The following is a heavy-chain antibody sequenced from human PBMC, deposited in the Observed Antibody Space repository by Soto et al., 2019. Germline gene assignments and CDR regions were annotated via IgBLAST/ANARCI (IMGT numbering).Heavy chain of an antibody. CDR2: INHSGRV. J-gene: IGHJ5*01. CDR3: STRAYDTNGYYRFDP. Sequence: SETLSLTCAVYGGSFSGHSWPWIRQSTGKGLEWIGDINHSGRVNYSPSLKSRVTISLDTSKNQFSLTLSAVTAADTAMYYCSTRAYDTNGYYRFDPWGQGTLVTVSS. D-gene: IGHD3-22*01. V-gene: IGHV4-34*01. CDR1: GGSFSGHS.